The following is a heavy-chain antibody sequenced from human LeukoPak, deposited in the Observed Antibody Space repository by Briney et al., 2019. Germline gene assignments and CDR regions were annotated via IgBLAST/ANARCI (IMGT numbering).Heavy chain of an antibody. V-gene: IGHV1-3*01. CDR2: INAGNGNT. CDR3: ASWGSPIVVVPADAFDI. CDR1: GYTFTSYA. Sequence: ASVKVSCKASGYTFTSYAMHWVRQAPGQRLEWMGWINAGNGNTKYSQKFQGRVTITTDESTSTAYMELSSLRSEDTAVYYCASWGSPIVVVPADAFDIWGQGTMVTVSS. J-gene: IGHJ3*02. D-gene: IGHD2-2*01.